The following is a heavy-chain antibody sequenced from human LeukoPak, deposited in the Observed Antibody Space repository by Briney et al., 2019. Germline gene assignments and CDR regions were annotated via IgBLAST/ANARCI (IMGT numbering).Heavy chain of an antibody. CDR1: GGSISSYY. J-gene: IGHJ5*02. Sequence: PSETLSLTCTVSGGSISSYYWSWIRQPPGRGLEWIGYIYYSGSTNYNPSLKSRVTISVDTSKNQFSLKLSSVTAADTAVYYCARGTWVLWFGEQIPNWFDPWGQGTLVTVSS. D-gene: IGHD3-10*01. CDR3: ARGTWVLWFGEQIPNWFDP. V-gene: IGHV4-59*01. CDR2: IYYSGST.